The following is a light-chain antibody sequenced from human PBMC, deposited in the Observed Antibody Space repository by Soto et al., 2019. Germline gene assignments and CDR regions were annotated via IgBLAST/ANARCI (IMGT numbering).Light chain of an antibody. J-gene: IGLJ3*02. CDR1: SSDVGGYNY. V-gene: IGLV2-14*03. Sequence: QSALTQPASVSGSPGQSITISCTGTSSDVGGYNYVVWHQQRPGKAPKVLIHDASRRPSWVSNRFSGSKSGDTASLTISGLQTEDEADYYCSSYSTSGIEVFGGGTKLTVL. CDR2: DAS. CDR3: SSYSTSGIEV.